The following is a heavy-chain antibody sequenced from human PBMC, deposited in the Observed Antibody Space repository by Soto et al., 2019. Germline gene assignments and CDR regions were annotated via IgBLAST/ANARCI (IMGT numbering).Heavy chain of an antibody. Sequence: QVQLVQSGAEVKKPGSSVKLSCKTSGGTFRNYAINWVRQAPGQGLEWMGGSIPVFGTANYAQTFQGRFTITADDYTSTAYMELSRLRSEDTAVYYCAIPLPKQQLVRGAFDHWGQGTLVTVAS. V-gene: IGHV1-69*01. CDR2: SIPVFGTA. J-gene: IGHJ4*02. D-gene: IGHD6-13*01. CDR1: GGTFRNYA. CDR3: AIPLPKQQLVRGAFDH.